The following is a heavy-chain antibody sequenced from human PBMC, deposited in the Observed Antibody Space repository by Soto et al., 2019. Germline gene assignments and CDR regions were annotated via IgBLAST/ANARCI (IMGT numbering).Heavy chain of an antibody. CDR1: GGSFSGYY. D-gene: IGHD4-17*01. Sequence: SETLSLTCAVYGGSFSGYYWSWIRQPPGKGLEWIGEINHSGSTNYNPSLKSRVTISVDTSKNQFSLKLSSVTAEDTAVYYCARGYGDYDHYYYYYYYMDVWGKGTTVTVSS. CDR2: INHSGST. J-gene: IGHJ6*03. V-gene: IGHV4-34*01. CDR3: ARGYGDYDHYYYYYYYMDV.